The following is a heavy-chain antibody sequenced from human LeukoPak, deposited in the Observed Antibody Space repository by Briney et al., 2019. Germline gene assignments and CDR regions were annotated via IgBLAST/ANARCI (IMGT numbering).Heavy chain of an antibody. J-gene: IGHJ3*02. Sequence: SETLSLTCTVSGGSVSSGSYYWSWIRQPPGKGLEWIRYIYYSGSTNYNPSLKSPVTISVDTSKNQFSLKPSSVTAADTALFYCARVASGYDVFDIWGQGTMVTVSS. CDR3: ARVASGYDVFDI. CDR1: GGSVSSGSYY. D-gene: IGHD3-3*01. CDR2: IYYSGST. V-gene: IGHV4-61*01.